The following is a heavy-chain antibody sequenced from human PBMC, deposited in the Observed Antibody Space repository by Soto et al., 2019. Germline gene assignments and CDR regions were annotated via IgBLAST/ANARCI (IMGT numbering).Heavy chain of an antibody. D-gene: IGHD2-15*01. Sequence: ASVKVSCKASGYTFTSYYMHWVRQAPGQGLEWMGIINPSGGSTSYAQKFQGRVTMTRDTSTSTVYMELSSLRSEDTAVYYCGRDGGDCSGGSCYSYYYGMDVWGQGTTVTVSS. CDR2: INPSGGST. CDR1: GYTFTSYY. CDR3: GRDGGDCSGGSCYSYYYGMDV. V-gene: IGHV1-46*01. J-gene: IGHJ6*02.